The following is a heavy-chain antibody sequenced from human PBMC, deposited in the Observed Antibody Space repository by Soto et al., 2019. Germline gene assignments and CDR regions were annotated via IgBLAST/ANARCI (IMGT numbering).Heavy chain of an antibody. V-gene: IGHV3-7*01. Sequence: VGSLRLSCAASGFTFSSYWMSWVRQAPGKGLEWVANIKQDGSEKYYVDSVKGRFTISRDNAKNSLYLQMNSLRAEDTAVYYCARDRWRDYYYGMDVWGQGTTVTVSS. J-gene: IGHJ6*02. CDR3: ARDRWRDYYYGMDV. CDR1: GFTFSSYW. D-gene: IGHD2-15*01. CDR2: IKQDGSEK.